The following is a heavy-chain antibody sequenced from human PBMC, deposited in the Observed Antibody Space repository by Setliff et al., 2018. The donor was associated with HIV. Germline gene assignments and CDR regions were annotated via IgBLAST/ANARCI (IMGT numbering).Heavy chain of an antibody. CDR3: ARAASYYYYYMDV. Sequence: GGSLRLSCGASGFSFSSYSMNWVRQAPGKGLEWVSYISPSSTIIYYPDSVKGRFTTSRDNARNSLYLQMNSLRAEDTAMYYCARAASYYYYYMDVWGKGTTVTVSS. CDR1: GFSFSSYS. J-gene: IGHJ6*03. V-gene: IGHV3-48*01. CDR2: ISPSSTII.